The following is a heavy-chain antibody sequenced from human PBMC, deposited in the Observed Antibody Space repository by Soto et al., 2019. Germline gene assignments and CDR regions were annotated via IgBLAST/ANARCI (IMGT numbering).Heavy chain of an antibody. D-gene: IGHD3-22*01. Sequence: PGGSLRLSCAASGFTFSTSGMHWVRQASGKGLEWVALIWYDGSNKYYADSVKGRVTISRDNSKNTLYLQMNSLRAEDTAVYYCARVDNSGYLIDYWGQGTVVTVSS. CDR1: GFTFSTSG. CDR2: IWYDGSNK. V-gene: IGHV3-33*01. J-gene: IGHJ4*02. CDR3: ARVDNSGYLIDY.